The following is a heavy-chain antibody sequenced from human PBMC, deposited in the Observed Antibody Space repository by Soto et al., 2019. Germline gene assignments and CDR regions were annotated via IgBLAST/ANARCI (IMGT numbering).Heavy chain of an antibody. J-gene: IGHJ4*02. CDR3: ARVPDY. CDR1: CGSISSGGYS. CDR2: IYHIGIX. Sequence: PSETLSLTCAVSCGSISSGGYSWSWIRQPPGKCLEGIGYIYHIGIXXYNPSLKXXVTISVDRSKXQFSLXLLSVTAADTAVYYCARVPDYWCQGTLVTDSS. V-gene: IGHV4-30-2*01.